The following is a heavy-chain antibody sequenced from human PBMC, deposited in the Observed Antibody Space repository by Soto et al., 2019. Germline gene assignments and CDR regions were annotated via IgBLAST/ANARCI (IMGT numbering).Heavy chain of an antibody. CDR1: GYTFTSSY. J-gene: IGHJ6*02. V-gene: IGHV1-46*01. D-gene: IGHD3-3*01. Sequence: GASVKVSCKASGYTFTSSYMHWVRQAPGQGLEWMGIINPSGGSTSYAQKFQGRVTMTRDTSTSTVYMELSSLRSEDTAVYYCARDLLRSVVTIFHYYYGMDVWGQGTTVTVSS. CDR2: INPSGGST. CDR3: ARDLLRSVVTIFHYYYGMDV.